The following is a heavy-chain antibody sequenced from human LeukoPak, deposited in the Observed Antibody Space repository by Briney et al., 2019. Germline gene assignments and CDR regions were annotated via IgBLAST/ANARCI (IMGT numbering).Heavy chain of an antibody. CDR3: ARGGWGRSEYYYMDV. V-gene: IGHV4-4*07. J-gene: IGHJ6*03. D-gene: IGHD3-16*01. Sequence: SETLSLTCTVSDGSISSYYWSWIRQPAGKGLEWIGRIYSSGSTNYNPSLKSRVTMSVDTSKNQFSLKLSSVTAADTAVYYCARGGWGRSEYYYMDVWGKGTTVTVSS. CDR2: IYSSGST. CDR1: DGSISSYY.